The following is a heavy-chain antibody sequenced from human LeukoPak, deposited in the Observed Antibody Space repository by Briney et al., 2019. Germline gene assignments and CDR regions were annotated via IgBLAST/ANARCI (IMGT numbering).Heavy chain of an antibody. J-gene: IGHJ4*02. D-gene: IGHD5-18*01. V-gene: IGHV4-30-2*01. CDR1: GGSISSGGYS. Sequence: SETLSLTCAVSGGSISSGGYSWSWIRQPPGKGLEWIGYIYHSGSTYYNPSLKSRVTISVDGSKNQFSLKLSSVTAADTAVYYCARGGIQLWFQNFDYWGQGTLVTVSS. CDR3: ARGGIQLWFQNFDY. CDR2: IYHSGST.